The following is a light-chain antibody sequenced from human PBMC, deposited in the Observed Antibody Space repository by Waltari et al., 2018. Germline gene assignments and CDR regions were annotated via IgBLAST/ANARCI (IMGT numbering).Light chain of an antibody. J-gene: IGLJ2*01. CDR3: AAWDDNVNGRVL. CDR2: GRG. V-gene: IGLV1-44*01. Sequence: QSQLTQPPSASGTPGQRVTISCSGSDSNIGRNTVNWYQHLPGTAPKLLVYGRGQRPSEVPDRFSASKSGTSASLAIRGLQSEDEATYYCAAWDDNVNGRVLFGGGTKLTVL. CDR1: DSNIGRNT.